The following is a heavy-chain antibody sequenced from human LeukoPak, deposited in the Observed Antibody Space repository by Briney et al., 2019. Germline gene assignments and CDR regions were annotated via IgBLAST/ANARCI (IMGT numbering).Heavy chain of an antibody. D-gene: IGHD3-22*01. CDR1: GYTFTSYD. Sequence: GASVKVSCKASGYTFTSYDTNWVRQATGQGLEWMGWMNPNSANTGYAQKFQGRVTMTRNTSVSTAYMELSSLRSEDTAVYYCARAIKYYYDSSGYYAYYFDYWGQGTLVTVSS. V-gene: IGHV1-8*01. CDR2: MNPNSANT. J-gene: IGHJ4*02. CDR3: ARAIKYYYDSSGYYAYYFDY.